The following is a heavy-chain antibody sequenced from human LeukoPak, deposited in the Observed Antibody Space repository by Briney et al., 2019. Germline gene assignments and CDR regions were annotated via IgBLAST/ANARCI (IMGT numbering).Heavy chain of an antibody. J-gene: IGHJ3*02. Sequence: QPGGSLRLSCAASGFTFSGYAMAWVRQAPGEGLEWVSTISGSGGSTYYADSVKGRFTISGDNSKNTLYLQMNSLRAEDTAVYYCAKDPNYDSSGYHYLGAFDIWGQGTMVTVSS. CDR1: GFTFSGYA. CDR2: ISGSGGST. CDR3: AKDPNYDSSGYHYLGAFDI. D-gene: IGHD3-22*01. V-gene: IGHV3-23*01.